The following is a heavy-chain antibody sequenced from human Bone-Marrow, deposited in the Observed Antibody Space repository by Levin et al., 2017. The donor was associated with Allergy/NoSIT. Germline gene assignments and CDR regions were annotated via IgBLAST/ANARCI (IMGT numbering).Heavy chain of an antibody. V-gene: IGHV3-23*01. CDR1: GFTFSSYA. J-gene: IGHJ6*03. CDR2: ISGSGGST. Sequence: GESLKISCAASGFTFSSYAMSWVRQAPGKGLEWVSAISGSGGSTYYADSVKGRFTISRDNSKNTLYLQMNSLRAEDTAVYYCARDAPYQLLAYYYYYMDVWGKGTTVTVSS. CDR3: ARDAPYQLLAYYYYYMDV. D-gene: IGHD2-2*01.